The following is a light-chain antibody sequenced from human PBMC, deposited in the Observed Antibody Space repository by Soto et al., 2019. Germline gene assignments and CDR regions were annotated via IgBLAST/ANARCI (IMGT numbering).Light chain of an antibody. CDR3: QQYGSSPWT. CDR2: DAS. J-gene: IGKJ1*01. CDR1: QNIANDY. V-gene: IGKV3-20*01. Sequence: EVALTQSPGTLSLSPGARATLSCRASQNIANDYLTWYQQKPGQAPRVLIYDASTRATGIPDRFSGSGSGTDCTLTISRLEPEDFATYYCQQYGSSPWTVGQGTKVEI.